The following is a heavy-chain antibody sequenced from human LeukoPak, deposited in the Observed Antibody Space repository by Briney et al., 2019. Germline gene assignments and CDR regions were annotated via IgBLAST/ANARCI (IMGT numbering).Heavy chain of an antibody. V-gene: IGHV3-30*18. CDR1: EFTFSSYG. D-gene: IGHD6-19*01. CDR3: AKDQEEQWLYYYYGMDV. Sequence: GGSLRLSCAASEFTFSSYGMHWVRQAPGKGLEWVAVISYDGSNKYYADSVKGRFTISRDNSKNTLYLQMNSLRAEDTAVYYCAKDQEEQWLYYYYGMDVWGQGTTVTVSS. J-gene: IGHJ6*02. CDR2: ISYDGSNK.